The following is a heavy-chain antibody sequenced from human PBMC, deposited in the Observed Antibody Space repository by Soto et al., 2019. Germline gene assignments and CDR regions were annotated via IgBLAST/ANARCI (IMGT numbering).Heavy chain of an antibody. Sequence: SVKVSCKASGGTFSSYAISWVRQAPGQGLEWMGGIIPIFGTANYAQKFQGRVTITADESTSTAYMELSSLRSEDTAVYYCARYRDGYKHFDYWGQGTLVTVSS. J-gene: IGHJ4*02. V-gene: IGHV1-69*13. CDR3: ARYRDGYKHFDY. CDR1: GGTFSSYA. D-gene: IGHD5-12*01. CDR2: IIPIFGTA.